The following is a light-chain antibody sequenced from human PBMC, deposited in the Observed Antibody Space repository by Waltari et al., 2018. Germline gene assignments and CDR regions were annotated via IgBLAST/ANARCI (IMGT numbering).Light chain of an antibody. CDR1: SSNIGAGYD. J-gene: IGLJ3*02. V-gene: IGLV1-40*01. CDR2: ANR. Sequence: QSVLTQPPSVSGAPGQRVTISCTGSSSNIGAGYDVHWYLQLPGTAPKLLIYANRNRPSGVPDRFSGSKSGTSASPAITGLQPEDEADYYCQSYDSSLSGRPWVFGGGTKLTVL. CDR3: QSYDSSLSGRPWV.